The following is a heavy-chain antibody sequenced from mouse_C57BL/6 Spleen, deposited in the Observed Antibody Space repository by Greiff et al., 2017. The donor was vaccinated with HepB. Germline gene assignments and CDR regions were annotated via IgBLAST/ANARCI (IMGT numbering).Heavy chain of an antibody. CDR3: ARKRAYYFDY. J-gene: IGHJ2*01. CDR2: IDPSDSYT. CDR1: GYTFTSYW. Sequence: QVQLQQPGAELVKPGASVKLSCKASGYTFTSYWMQWVKQRPGQGLVWIGEIDPSDSYTNYNQKFKGKATLTVDTSSSTAYMQLSSLTSEDSAVYYCARKRAYYFDYWGQGTTLTVSS. D-gene: IGHD3-3*01. V-gene: IGHV1-50*01.